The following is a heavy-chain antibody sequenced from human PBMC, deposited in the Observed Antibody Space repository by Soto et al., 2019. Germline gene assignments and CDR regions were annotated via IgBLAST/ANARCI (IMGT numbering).Heavy chain of an antibody. CDR3: AKGLVVAGYYYYYMDV. CDR2: ISGSGGST. Sequence: GGSLRLSCAASGFTFSSYDMSWVRQAPGKGLAWVSGISGSGGSTYYADSLKGRFTISRDNFKNTLYLQMNSLRADDTAIYYCAKGLVVAGYYYYYMDVWGKGTTVTVSS. J-gene: IGHJ6*03. V-gene: IGHV3-23*01. D-gene: IGHD6-19*01. CDR1: GFTFSSYD.